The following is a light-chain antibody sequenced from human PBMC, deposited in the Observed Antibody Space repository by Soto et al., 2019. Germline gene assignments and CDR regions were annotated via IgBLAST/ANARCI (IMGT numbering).Light chain of an antibody. CDR3: NSYRTISTYV. CDR2: DVR. CDR1: TSDIGGYNF. Sequence: QSALTQPASVSGSPGQSITISCTGTTSDIGGYNFVSWYQQHPGKAPKLLIYDVRNRPSGVSNRFSGSKSGNTASLTISGLPAEDEADYYCNSYRTISTYVFGSGTKLTVL. J-gene: IGLJ1*01. V-gene: IGLV2-14*01.